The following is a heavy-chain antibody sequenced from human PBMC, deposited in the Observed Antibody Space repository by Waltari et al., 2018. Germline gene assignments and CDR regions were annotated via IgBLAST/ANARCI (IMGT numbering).Heavy chain of an antibody. J-gene: IGHJ3*02. CDR2: INPSGGST. Sequence: QVQLVQSGAEVKKPGASVKVSCKASGYTFTSYYMHWVRQAPGQGLEWMGIINPSGGSTGYEQKFQGRVTMTRDTSTSTVYMELSSLRSEDTAVYYCARERNYYDSSGYYYEGAFDIWGQGTMVTVSS. CDR1: GYTFTSYY. D-gene: IGHD3-22*01. V-gene: IGHV1-46*01. CDR3: ARERNYYDSSGYYYEGAFDI.